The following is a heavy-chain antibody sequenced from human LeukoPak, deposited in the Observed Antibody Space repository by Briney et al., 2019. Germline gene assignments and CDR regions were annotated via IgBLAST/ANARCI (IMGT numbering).Heavy chain of an antibody. CDR3: AREERTYHDILTKPSEY. CDR1: GFTFSDYY. J-gene: IGHJ4*02. Sequence: PGGSLRLSCATSGFTFSDYYKSWIRQAPGKGLEWVSYISSSGSTIYYADSVKGRFTISRDNAKNSLYLQMNSLRAEDTAVYYCAREERTYHDILTKPSEYWGQGTLVTVSS. D-gene: IGHD3-9*01. V-gene: IGHV3-11*04. CDR2: ISSSGSTI.